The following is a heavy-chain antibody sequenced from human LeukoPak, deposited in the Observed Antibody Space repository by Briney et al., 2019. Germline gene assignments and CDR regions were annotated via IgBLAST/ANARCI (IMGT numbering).Heavy chain of an antibody. J-gene: IGHJ4*02. CDR1: GFTFSSYE. D-gene: IGHD1-26*01. V-gene: IGHV3-48*03. Sequence: PGGSLRLSCAASGFTFSSYEMNWVRQAPGKGLEWVSYISSSGSTIYYADSVKGRFTISRDNAKNTLYLQMNSLTAEDTAIYFCAKGLGATTYFFDYWGQGALVTVSS. CDR2: ISSSGSTI. CDR3: AKGLGATTYFFDY.